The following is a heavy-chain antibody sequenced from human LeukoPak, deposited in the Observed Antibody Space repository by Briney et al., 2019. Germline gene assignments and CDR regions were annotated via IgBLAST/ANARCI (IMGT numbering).Heavy chain of an antibody. D-gene: IGHD3-22*01. V-gene: IGHV1-18*01. J-gene: IGHJ4*02. Sequence: ASVKASCKASGYTFTSYGISWVRQAPGQGLEWMGWISAYNGNTSYAQKLQGRVTMTTDTSTSTAYMELRSLRSDDTAVYYCARESYYDSSGYYGFYYFDYWGQGTLVTVSS. CDR2: ISAYNGNT. CDR3: ARESYYDSSGYYGFYYFDY. CDR1: GYTFTSYG.